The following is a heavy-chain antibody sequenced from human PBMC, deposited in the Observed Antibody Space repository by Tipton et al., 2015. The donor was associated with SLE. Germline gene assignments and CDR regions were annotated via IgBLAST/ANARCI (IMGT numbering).Heavy chain of an antibody. D-gene: IGHD5-12*01. CDR2: ISGSGDST. CDR3: AKVIYSGYENWYFDL. V-gene: IGHV3-23*01. J-gene: IGHJ2*01. Sequence: SLRLSCAASGFTFSSHNMNWVRQAPGKGLEWVSSISGSGDSTYYGDSVKGRFIITRDNSKNMVYLQMNSLRAEDTAVYYCAKVIYSGYENWYFDLWGRGTLVTVSS. CDR1: GFTFSSHN.